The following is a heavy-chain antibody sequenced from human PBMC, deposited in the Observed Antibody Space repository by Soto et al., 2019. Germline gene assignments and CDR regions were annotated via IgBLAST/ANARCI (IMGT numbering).Heavy chain of an antibody. D-gene: IGHD3-10*01. CDR3: AADEDHYDGLGSFY. V-gene: IGHV1-58*02. J-gene: IGHJ4*02. CDR2: IVVGSGNT. CDR1: GFTFSSSA. Sequence: QMQLVQSGPEVKKPGTSVKVSCKASGFTFSSSAMHWVRQCRGQLLEWMGWIVVGSGNTNYAQKFQGRVSISRDMSTSTAYLELSSLSSEDTGVYYCAADEDHYDGLGSFYWGQGTLVTVSS.